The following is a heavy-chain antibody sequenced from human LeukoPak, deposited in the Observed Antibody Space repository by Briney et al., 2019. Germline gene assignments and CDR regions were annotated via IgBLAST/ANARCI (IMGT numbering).Heavy chain of an antibody. CDR1: GFTFSSYD. D-gene: IGHD1-26*01. J-gene: IGHJ4*02. Sequence: GGSLRLSCAASGFTFSSYDMHWVRQATGKGLEWVSVIGTAGDTYYPGSVKGRFTISRENAKNSLYLQMNSLRAEDTALYYCARVGVEWELLSPFDYWGQGTLVTVSS. V-gene: IGHV3-13*01. CDR3: ARVGVEWELLSPFDY. CDR2: IGTAGDT.